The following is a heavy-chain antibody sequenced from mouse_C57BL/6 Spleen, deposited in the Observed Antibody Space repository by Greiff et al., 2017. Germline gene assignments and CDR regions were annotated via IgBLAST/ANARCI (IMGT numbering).Heavy chain of an antibody. D-gene: IGHD1-1*01. CDR3: ARDGIYYAMDD. V-gene: IGHV1-82*01. J-gene: IGHJ4*01. CDR1: GYAFSSSW. CDR2: IYPGDGDT. Sequence: VQLQQSGPELVKPGASVKISCKASGYAFSSSWMNWVKQRPGKGLEWIGRIYPGDGDTNYNGKVKGKATLTADKSSSTAYMQLSSLTSEDSAVYFCARDGIYYAMDDWGQGTSVTVSS.